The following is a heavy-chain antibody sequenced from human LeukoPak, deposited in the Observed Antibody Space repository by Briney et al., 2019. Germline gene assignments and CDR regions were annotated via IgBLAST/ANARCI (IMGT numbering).Heavy chain of an antibody. Sequence: GGSLRLSCAASGFTFDDYGMSWVRQAPGKGLEWVSGINWNGGSTGYADSVKGRFTISRDNSKGTVYLQMNSLRPEDTAVYYCAKDDAWLQYGNWGRGTLVTVSS. CDR3: AKDDAWLQYGN. CDR1: GFTFDDYG. J-gene: IGHJ4*02. V-gene: IGHV3-20*04. D-gene: IGHD5-24*01. CDR2: INWNGGST.